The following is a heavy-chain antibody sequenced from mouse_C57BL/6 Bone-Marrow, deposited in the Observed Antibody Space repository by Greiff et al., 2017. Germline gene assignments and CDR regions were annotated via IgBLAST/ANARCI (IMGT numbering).Heavy chain of an antibody. CDR1: GFNIKDYY. V-gene: IGHV14-2*01. Sequence: VQLQQSGAELVKPGASVTLSCTASGFNIKDYYMHWVKQRTEQGLEWIGRIDPADGETKYAPKFPGKATITADTSSNTAYLQLRSLTSEDAAVYYCARSTTVVATYWYFDVWGTGTTVTVSS. J-gene: IGHJ1*03. D-gene: IGHD1-1*01. CDR2: IDPADGET. CDR3: ARSTTVVATYWYFDV.